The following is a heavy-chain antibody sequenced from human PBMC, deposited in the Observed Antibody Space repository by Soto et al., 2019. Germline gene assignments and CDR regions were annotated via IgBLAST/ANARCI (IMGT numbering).Heavy chain of an antibody. J-gene: IGHJ4*02. CDR1: VGSISSGGYY. D-gene: IGHD3-3*01. Sequence: SETLSLTCTVSVGSISSGGYYWSWIRQHPGKGLEWIGYIYYSGSTYYNPSLKSRVTISVDTSKNQFSLKLSSVTAADTAVYYCARATTYYDFWSGYVGFDYWGQGTLVTVSS. V-gene: IGHV4-31*03. CDR2: IYYSGST. CDR3: ARATTYYDFWSGYVGFDY.